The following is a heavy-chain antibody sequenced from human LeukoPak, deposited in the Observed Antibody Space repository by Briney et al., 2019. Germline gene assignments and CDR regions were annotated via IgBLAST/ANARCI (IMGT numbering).Heavy chain of an antibody. CDR1: GFSFSSYS. CDR3: ARGGYSYGSLGY. J-gene: IGHJ4*02. V-gene: IGHV3-66*01. Sequence: GGSLRLSCAASGFSFSSYSMSWVRQAPGKGLEWVSVIYSGGSTYYADPVKGRFTISRDNSKNTLYLQMNSLRAEDTAVYYCARGGYSYGSLGYWGQGTLVTVSS. D-gene: IGHD5-18*01. CDR2: IYSGGST.